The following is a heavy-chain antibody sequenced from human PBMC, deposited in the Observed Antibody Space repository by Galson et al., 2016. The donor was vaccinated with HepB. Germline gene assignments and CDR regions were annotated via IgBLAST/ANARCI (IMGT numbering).Heavy chain of an antibody. Sequence: SVKVSCKASGYTFTSYAMHWVRQAPGQRPEWMGWINPGNGNTKYSQKFQGRVTITRDTSANTAYMELSSLRSEDTAVYYCARVAIVVVVTATPFDYWGQGTLVTVSS. J-gene: IGHJ4*02. V-gene: IGHV1-3*01. CDR1: GYTFTSYA. CDR2: INPGNGNT. CDR3: ARVAIVVVVTATPFDY. D-gene: IGHD2-15*01.